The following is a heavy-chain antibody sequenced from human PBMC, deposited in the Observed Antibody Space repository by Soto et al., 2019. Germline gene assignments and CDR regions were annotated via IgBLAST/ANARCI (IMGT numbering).Heavy chain of an antibody. D-gene: IGHD6-6*01. Sequence: QVQLVESGGGVVQPGSSLRLSCAASGFTFSSYGIHWVRQAPGKGLEWVTHISYDGGSKYFADSVKGRFTISRDNSKNPHYLQMNSLRPEDTAVYYRARDRSSSSSFYFGMAVWGQGTTVTVSS. J-gene: IGHJ6*02. CDR3: ARDRSSSSSFYFGMAV. CDR1: GFTFSSYG. CDR2: ISYDGGSK. V-gene: IGHV3-30*03.